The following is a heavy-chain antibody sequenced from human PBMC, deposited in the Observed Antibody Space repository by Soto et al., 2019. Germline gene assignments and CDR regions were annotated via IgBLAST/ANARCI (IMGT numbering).Heavy chain of an antibody. J-gene: IGHJ4*02. CDR3: ARDTHLWRLDS. V-gene: IGHV3-48*01. Sequence: GGSLRLSCAASGFTFSSYSMNWVRQAPGKGLEWVSYISSSSSTIYYADSVKGRFTISRDNAKNSLYLQMNSLRAEDTAVYFCARDTHLWRLDSWGQGTLVTVSS. CDR1: GFTFSSYS. D-gene: IGHD3-10*01. CDR2: ISSSSSTI.